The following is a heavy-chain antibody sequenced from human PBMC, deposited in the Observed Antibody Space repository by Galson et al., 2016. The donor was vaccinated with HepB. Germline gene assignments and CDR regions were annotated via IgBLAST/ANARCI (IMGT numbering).Heavy chain of an antibody. D-gene: IGHD1-1*01. CDR3: ARGLYWKYFDY. Sequence: ETLSLTCSMDGGSFSGYYWNWIRQTPGRGLEWIGEISQSGIAKYTSSLQSRVTISVDMSKNQFSLRLNSLTAADTAVYFCARGLYWKYFDYWGPGTPVTVSS. CDR1: GGSFSGYY. V-gene: IGHV4-34*01. J-gene: IGHJ4*02. CDR2: ISQSGIA.